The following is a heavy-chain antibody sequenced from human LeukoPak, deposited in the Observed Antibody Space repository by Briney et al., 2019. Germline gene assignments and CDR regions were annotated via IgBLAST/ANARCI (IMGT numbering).Heavy chain of an antibody. V-gene: IGHV1-2*06. Sequence: ASVKVSCKASGYTLTGYHMHWVRQAPGQGLEWMGRINPKNGDTNSAQKFQGRVTMTRDTSISTAYMELRNLRSDDTAVYYCTRVPRLQPIDYWGQGTLVTVSS. D-gene: IGHD2-15*01. CDR2: INPKNGDT. CDR3: TRVPRLQPIDY. CDR1: GYTLTGYH. J-gene: IGHJ4*02.